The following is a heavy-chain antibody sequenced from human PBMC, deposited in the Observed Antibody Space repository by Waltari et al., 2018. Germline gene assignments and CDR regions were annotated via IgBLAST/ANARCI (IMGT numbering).Heavy chain of an antibody. J-gene: IGHJ6*03. CDR3: ARGPAYYGSPHYYYYMDV. CDR1: GGSFSGYY. CDR2: INHSGST. V-gene: IGHV4-34*01. D-gene: IGHD3-10*01. Sequence: QVQLQQWGAGLLKPSETLSLTCAVYGGSFSGYYWSWIRQPPGKGLEWIGEINHSGSTNYNPSLKSRVTISVDTSKNQFSLKLSSVTAADTAVYYCARGPAYYGSPHYYYYMDVWGKGTTVTVSS.